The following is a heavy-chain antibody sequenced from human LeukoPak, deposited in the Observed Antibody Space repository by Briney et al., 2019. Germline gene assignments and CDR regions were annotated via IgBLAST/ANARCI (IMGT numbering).Heavy chain of an antibody. CDR1: GFTFSSYG. Sequence: HPGGSLRLSCAASGFTFSSYGMHWVRQAPGKGLEWVAVISYDGSNKYYADSVKGRFTISRDNSKNTLYLQMNSLRAEDTAVYYCAKRVTTKTYYFDYWGQGTLVTVSS. D-gene: IGHD1-1*01. CDR3: AKRVTTKTYYFDY. V-gene: IGHV3-30*18. J-gene: IGHJ4*02. CDR2: ISYDGSNK.